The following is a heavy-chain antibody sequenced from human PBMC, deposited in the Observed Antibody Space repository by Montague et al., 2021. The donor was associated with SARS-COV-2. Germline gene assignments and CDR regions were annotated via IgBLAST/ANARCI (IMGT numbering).Heavy chain of an antibody. J-gene: IGHJ4*02. CDR1: GGSISSSSYY. CDR2: IFYSRST. V-gene: IGHV4-39*01. Sequence: SETLSLTRTVSGGSISSSSYYWGWIRQPPGKGLEWIGSIFYSRSTYYNPSLKSRVTISVDTSKNQFSLKLSSVTAADTAVYYCASMVRAQVYYFDYWGQGTLVAVSS. CDR3: ASMVRAQVYYFDY. D-gene: IGHD3-10*01.